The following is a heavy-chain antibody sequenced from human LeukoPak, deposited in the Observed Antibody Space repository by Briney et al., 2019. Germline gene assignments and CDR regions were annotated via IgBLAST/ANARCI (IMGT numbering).Heavy chain of an antibody. J-gene: IGHJ4*02. CDR2: INPSGGST. CDR3: ARDRPVSSFFNYDGSGYPDY. V-gene: IGHV1-46*01. D-gene: IGHD3-22*01. CDR1: GCTFTSYY. Sequence: ASVKVSCKASGCTFTSYYMHWVRQAPGQGLEWMGIINPSGGSTSYAQKFQGRVTMTRDTSTSTVYMELSSLRSEDTAVYYCARDRPVSSFFNYDGSGYPDYWGQGTLVTVSS.